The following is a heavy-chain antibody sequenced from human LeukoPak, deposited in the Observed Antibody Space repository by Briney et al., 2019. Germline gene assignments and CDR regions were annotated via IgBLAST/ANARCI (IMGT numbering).Heavy chain of an antibody. Sequence: SETLSLTCTVSGGSISSGDYYWSWLRQHPEKGLGWIGYTFYSGSTYYNPSLKSRVTISVDTSKNQFSLKLSSVAAADTAVYYCARDTGRFSSSGSSWGQGTLVTVSS. CDR3: ARDTGRFSSSGSS. V-gene: IGHV4-31*03. J-gene: IGHJ5*02. CDR2: TFYSGST. CDR1: GGSISSGDYY. D-gene: IGHD6-13*01.